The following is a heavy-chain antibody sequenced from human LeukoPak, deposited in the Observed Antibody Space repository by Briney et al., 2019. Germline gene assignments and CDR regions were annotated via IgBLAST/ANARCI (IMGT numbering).Heavy chain of an antibody. CDR2: MSYSGRT. CDR1: GGSVSSYY. D-gene: IGHD2-2*01. V-gene: IGHV4-59*02. CDR3: ARRRRILGNIVVVPAAALGRYYFDY. J-gene: IGHJ4*02. Sequence: SETLSLTCTVSGGSVSSYYWSWIRQTPEKGLEWIGYMSYSGRTDYGPSLKSRVTISVDTSKNQFSLKLSSVTAADTAVYYCARRRRILGNIVVVPAAALGRYYFDYWGQGTLVTVSS.